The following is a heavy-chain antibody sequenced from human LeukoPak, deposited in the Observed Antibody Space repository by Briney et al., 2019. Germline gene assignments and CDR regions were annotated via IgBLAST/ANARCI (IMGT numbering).Heavy chain of an antibody. CDR2: INHFGST. J-gene: IGHJ4*02. CDR3: ARGGYYYGSGSYSGFGY. D-gene: IGHD3-10*01. Sequence: SETLSLTCAVYGGSFIGYYWSWIRQPPGKGLEWIGEINHFGSTNYNPSLKSRVTISVDTSKNQFSLKLSSVTAADTAVYYCARGGYYYGSGSYSGFGYWGQGTLVTVSS. CDR1: GGSFIGYY. V-gene: IGHV4-34*01.